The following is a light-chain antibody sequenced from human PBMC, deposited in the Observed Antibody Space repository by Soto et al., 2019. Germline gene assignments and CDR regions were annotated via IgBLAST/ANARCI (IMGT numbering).Light chain of an antibody. CDR1: SGDLGSYNR. Sequence: QSALTQPASVSGSPGQSITISFTGTSGDLGSYNRVSWYQQHPGKAPKLIIYEVTDRPSGVSNRFSGSKSGNTASLTISGLQAEDEAEYYCSSYTNINTRACVFGTGTKLTVL. CDR2: EVT. CDR3: SSYTNINTRACV. J-gene: IGLJ1*01. V-gene: IGLV2-14*01.